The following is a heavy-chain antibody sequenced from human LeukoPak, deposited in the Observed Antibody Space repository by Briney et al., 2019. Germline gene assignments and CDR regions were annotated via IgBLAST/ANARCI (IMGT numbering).Heavy chain of an antibody. CDR2: MLYRGRT. D-gene: IGHD3-16*01. CDR3: ARQGGWGGALSFFDS. Sequence: PSEALSLTCTVSGVSISTSSNYWGWIRQTPGKGLERIGSMLYRGRTYYRPSLRSHSIISVDASKNQFFLTLTAVTAADTVVYYCARQGGWGGALSFFDSWGQGTLVPVSS. J-gene: IGHJ4*02. V-gene: IGHV4-39*01. CDR1: GVSISTSSNY.